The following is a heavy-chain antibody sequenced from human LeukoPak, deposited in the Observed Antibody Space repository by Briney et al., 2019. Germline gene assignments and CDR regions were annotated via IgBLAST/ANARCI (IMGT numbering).Heavy chain of an antibody. CDR3: ARGFDCSSTSCSCMDV. CDR2: ISNSGSDI. J-gene: IGHJ6*02. D-gene: IGHD2-2*01. CDR1: GFPSSVYY. V-gene: IGHV3-11*01. Sequence: PGGSLRLSCAASGFPSSVYYMSWIRQPPGKGLEWVSYISNSGSDIYYADSVKGRFIISRDNAKNSLYLQMSSLRADDTAVYYCARGFDCSSTSCSCMDVWGQGTTVTVSS.